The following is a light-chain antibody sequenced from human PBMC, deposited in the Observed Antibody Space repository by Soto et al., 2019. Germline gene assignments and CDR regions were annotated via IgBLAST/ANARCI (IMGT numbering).Light chain of an antibody. CDR3: GTWDSSLSAGV. CDR2: EDN. V-gene: IGLV1-51*02. J-gene: IGLJ3*02. CDR1: SSNIGSNY. Sequence: QAVVTQPPSVSAAPGQKGTISCSGSSSNIGSNYVCWYQQLPGTAPKLLIYEDNKRPSGIPDRFSGSKSGASATLGITGLQTGDEADYYCGTWDSSLSAGVFGGGTKVTVL.